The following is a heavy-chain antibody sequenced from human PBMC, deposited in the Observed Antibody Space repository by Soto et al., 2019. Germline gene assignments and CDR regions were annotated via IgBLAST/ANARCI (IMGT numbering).Heavy chain of an antibody. CDR1: GGTFSSYT. D-gene: IGHD3-3*01. V-gene: IGHV1-69*02. CDR3: ARAPPHDGFWTLDY. J-gene: IGHJ4*02. Sequence: QVQLVQSGAEVKKPGSSVKVSCKASGGTFSSYTISWVRQAPGQGLEWMGRIIPILGIANYAQKFQGRVTITADKSTSTAYMELSSLRSEDTAVYYCARAPPHDGFWTLDYWGQGTLVTVSS. CDR2: IIPILGIA.